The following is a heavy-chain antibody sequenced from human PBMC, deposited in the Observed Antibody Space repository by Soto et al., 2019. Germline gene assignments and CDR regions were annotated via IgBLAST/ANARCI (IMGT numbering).Heavy chain of an antibody. D-gene: IGHD2-15*01. Sequence: EVHLVESGGGSVQPGGSLRLSCAASGFTFNSYSMHWVRQAPGKGLEWDSYITGSSSAIYYADSVKGRFTISRDNAKNSLSLQMNSLRDEDTAVYYCARGYCNGGSCYPGIYWGQGTLVSVSS. CDR3: ARGYCNGGSCYPGIY. J-gene: IGHJ4*02. CDR1: GFTFNSYS. V-gene: IGHV3-48*02. CDR2: ITGSSSAI.